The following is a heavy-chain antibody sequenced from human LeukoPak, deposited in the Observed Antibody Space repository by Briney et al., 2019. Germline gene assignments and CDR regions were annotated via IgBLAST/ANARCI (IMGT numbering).Heavy chain of an antibody. V-gene: IGHV3-21*01. CDR2: ISSSSSYI. Sequence: GGSLRLSCAPSVFTFSSYSMNCVPQAPGKGVEWVSSISSSSSYIYYTDSVKGRFTISREKPKISLYLQMNSLRAEDTAVYYCARGLGSSSSSDAFDIWGQGTMVTVSS. J-gene: IGHJ3*02. CDR1: VFTFSSYS. D-gene: IGHD6-6*01. CDR3: ARGLGSSSSSDAFDI.